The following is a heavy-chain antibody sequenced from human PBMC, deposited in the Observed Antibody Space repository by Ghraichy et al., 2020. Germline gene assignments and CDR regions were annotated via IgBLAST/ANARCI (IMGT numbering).Heavy chain of an antibody. V-gene: IGHV3-74*01. CDR1: GFTFTNYW. CDR2: INADGTIT. J-gene: IGHJ4*02. CDR3: AGHGGLGY. Sequence: LSLTCAASGFTFTNYWLHWVRQAPGKGLVWVSRINADGTITNYADSVKGRFTISRDNAKNTVYLQMNALRAEDTAVYYCAGHGGLGYWGRGTLVTVSS. D-gene: IGHD3-16*01.